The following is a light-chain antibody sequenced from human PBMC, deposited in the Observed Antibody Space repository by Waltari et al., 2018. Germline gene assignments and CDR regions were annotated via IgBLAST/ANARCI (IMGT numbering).Light chain of an antibody. Sequence: DIQMTQSPSSLSASVGDRVTITCRASQTISTYLNWYQHKPGTAPNLLIYSASSLQTRVPARVSGGGSGTLFTLTIGSLQPEESATYYCHQSYRTPRTFGQGTKVEV. CDR3: HQSYRTPRT. CDR1: QTISTY. CDR2: SAS. V-gene: IGKV1-39*01. J-gene: IGKJ1*01.